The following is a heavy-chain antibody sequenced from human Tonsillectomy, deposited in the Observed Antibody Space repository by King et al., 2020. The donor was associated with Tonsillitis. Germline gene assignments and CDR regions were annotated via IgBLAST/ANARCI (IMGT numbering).Heavy chain of an antibody. CDR3: AKDHSSSSDYYYGMDV. CDR2: ISYDGSNK. Sequence: VQLVESGGGVVQPGRSLRLSCAASGFTFSSYGMHWVRQAPGKGLEWVAVISYDGSNKYYADSVKGRFTISRDNSKNTLYLQMNSLRAEDTAVYYCAKDHSSSSDYYYGMDVWGQGTTVTVSS. V-gene: IGHV3-30*18. CDR1: GFTFSSYG. J-gene: IGHJ6*02. D-gene: IGHD6-6*01.